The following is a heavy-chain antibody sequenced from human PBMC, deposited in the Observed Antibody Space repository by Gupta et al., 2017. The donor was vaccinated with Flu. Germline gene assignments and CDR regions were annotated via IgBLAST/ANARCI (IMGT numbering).Heavy chain of an antibody. Sequence: EVQLVESGGGLVKPGGSLRLSCAVAGLPFINAWMTWVRQAPGKGLEWVGHIYSKLDGGTTDYAAPVEGRFTISRDDSKNTLYLHMGSLKTEDTAVYYCASLLHGYGNYYSHYGVDVWGQGTTVTVSS. V-gene: IGHV3-15*01. CDR1: GLPFINAW. D-gene: IGHD1-1*01. J-gene: IGHJ6*02. CDR3: ASLLHGYGNYYSHYGVDV. CDR2: IYSKLDGGTT.